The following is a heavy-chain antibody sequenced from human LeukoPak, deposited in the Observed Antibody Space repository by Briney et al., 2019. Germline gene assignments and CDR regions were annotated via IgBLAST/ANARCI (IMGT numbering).Heavy chain of an antibody. Sequence: GGSLRLSCAASGFTFSSYSMNWVRQAPGKGLEWVSSISSSSNYIYYADSVKGRFTISRDNAKNSLYLQMNSLRAEDTAVYYCARGRGGNFDYWGQGTLVTVSS. J-gene: IGHJ4*02. CDR2: ISSSSNYI. CDR3: ARGRGGNFDY. V-gene: IGHV3-21*01. CDR1: GFTFSSYS. D-gene: IGHD3-16*01.